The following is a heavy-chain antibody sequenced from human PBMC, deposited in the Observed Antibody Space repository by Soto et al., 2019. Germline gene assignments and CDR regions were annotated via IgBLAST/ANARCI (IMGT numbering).Heavy chain of an antibody. CDR3: ARVDYYYYGMDV. J-gene: IGHJ6*02. CDR2: IYSGGST. CDR1: GFTVSSNY. Sequence: EVQLVESGGGLIQPGGSLRLSCAASGFTVSSNYMSWVRQAPGKGLEWVSVIYSGGSTYYADSVKGRCTISRDNSKNTLYLQMNSLRAEDTAVYYCARVDYYYYGMDVWGQGTTVTVSS. V-gene: IGHV3-53*01.